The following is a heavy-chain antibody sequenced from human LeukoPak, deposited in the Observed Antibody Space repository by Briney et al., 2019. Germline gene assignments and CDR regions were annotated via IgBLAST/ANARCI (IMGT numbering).Heavy chain of an antibody. CDR2: IYPADSDT. CDR1: GYNFATYW. CDR3: ARSRGPLDY. J-gene: IGHJ4*02. Sequence: GESLKISCKGSGYNFATYWIAWVRQMPGKGLEWMRIIYPADSDTRYSPSFQGQVTISADRSINTAYLQWISLKTSDTAIYYCARSRGPLDYWGQGTLVTVSS. V-gene: IGHV5-51*01. D-gene: IGHD3-10*01.